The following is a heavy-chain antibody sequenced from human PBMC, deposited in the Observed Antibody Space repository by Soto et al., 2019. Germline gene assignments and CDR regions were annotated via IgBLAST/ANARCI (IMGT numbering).Heavy chain of an antibody. CDR1: GFTFSSYS. D-gene: IGHD3-22*01. J-gene: IGHJ4*02. CDR3: ARTYYYDSSGYYFDY. Sequence: PGGSLRLSCAASGFTFSSYSMNWVRQAPGKGLEWVSYISSSSSTIYYADSVKGRFTISRDNAKNSLYLQMNSLRDEDTVVFYCARTYYYDSSGYYFDYWGQGTLVTVS. V-gene: IGHV3-48*02. CDR2: ISSSSSTI.